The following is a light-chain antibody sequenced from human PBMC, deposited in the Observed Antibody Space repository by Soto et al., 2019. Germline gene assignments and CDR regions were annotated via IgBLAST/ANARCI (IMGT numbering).Light chain of an antibody. CDR1: QSVRTY. CDR2: DAS. Sequence: EIVLTQSPATLSLLPGERATLSCRASQSVRTYLAWYEKKPGQAPRLLISDASKKATGIPGRFSGSGSGTDFTLTISSLEAEDSAVYYCHRRSNWPRTFGGGSKVEI. V-gene: IGKV3-11*01. J-gene: IGKJ4*01. CDR3: HRRSNWPRT.